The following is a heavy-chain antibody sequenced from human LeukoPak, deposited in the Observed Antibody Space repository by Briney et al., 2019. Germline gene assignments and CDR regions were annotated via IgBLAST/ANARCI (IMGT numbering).Heavy chain of an antibody. CDR3: ATEGKMVRGLYTDF. J-gene: IGHJ4*02. D-gene: IGHD3-10*01. V-gene: IGHV1-24*01. Sequence: ASVKVSCKGSGYTLTQLSMHWVREAPGKGLEWMGRFDPEDGETLYAQKFQGRVTMTADTSTDTAYMELSSLRSEDTAVYYCATEGKMVRGLYTDFRRQGTLLTVSS. CDR1: GYTLTQLS. CDR2: FDPEDGET.